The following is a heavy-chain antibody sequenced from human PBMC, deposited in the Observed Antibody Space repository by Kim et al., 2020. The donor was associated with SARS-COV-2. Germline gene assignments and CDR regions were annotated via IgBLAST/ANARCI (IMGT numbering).Heavy chain of an antibody. D-gene: IGHD2-21*01. J-gene: IGHJ5*02. CDR3: ARDLLWPYLNWFYP. V-gene: IGHV7-4-1*02. Sequence: ASVKVSCKASGYTFTSYAMNWVRQAPGQGLEWMGWINTNTGNPTYAQGFTGRFVLSLDTPVSTAYLQISSLKAEDTAVYYCARDLLWPYLNWFYPWGQGTLVTVSS. CDR2: INTNTGNP. CDR1: GYTFTSYA.